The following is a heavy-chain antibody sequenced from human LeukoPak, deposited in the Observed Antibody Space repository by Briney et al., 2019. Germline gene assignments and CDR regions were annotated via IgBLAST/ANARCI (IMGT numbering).Heavy chain of an antibody. CDR1: GGSISSYY. J-gene: IGHJ4*02. V-gene: IGHV4-59*12. CDR2: IYHSGST. Sequence: SETLSLTCTVSGGSISSYYWSWIRQPPGKGLEWIGYIYHSGSTYYNPSLKSRVTISVDRSKNQFSLKLSSVTAADTAVYYCARVGSSGWYGGYFDYWGQGTLVTVSS. D-gene: IGHD6-19*01. CDR3: ARVGSSGWYGGYFDY.